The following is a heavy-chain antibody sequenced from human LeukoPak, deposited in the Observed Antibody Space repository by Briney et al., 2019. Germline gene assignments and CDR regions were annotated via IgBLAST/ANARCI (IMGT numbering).Heavy chain of an antibody. J-gene: IGHJ4*02. CDR1: GFTFSSYA. D-gene: IGHD2-2*01. V-gene: IGHV3-23*01. Sequence: GGSLRLSCAASGFTFSSYAMSWVRQAPGKGLEWVSAISGSGGSTYYADSVKGRFTISRGNSKNTLYLQMNSLRAEDTAVYYCAKDPTIVVVPAARDYWGPGTLVTVSS. CDR3: AKDPTIVVVPAARDY. CDR2: ISGSGGST.